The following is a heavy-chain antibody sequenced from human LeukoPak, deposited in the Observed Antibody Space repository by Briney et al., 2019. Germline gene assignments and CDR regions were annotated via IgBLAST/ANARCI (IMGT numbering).Heavy chain of an antibody. V-gene: IGHV4-61*01. CDR2: IYYSGST. CDR3: ARDSPLFGVVI. D-gene: IGHD3-3*01. Sequence: SETLSLTCTVSGGSISSGSYYWSWIRQPPGKGLEWIGYIYYSGSTNYNPSLKSRVTISVDTSKNQFSLKLSSVTAADTAVYYCARDSPLFGVVIWGQGTLVTVSS. CDR1: GGSISSGSYY. J-gene: IGHJ4*02.